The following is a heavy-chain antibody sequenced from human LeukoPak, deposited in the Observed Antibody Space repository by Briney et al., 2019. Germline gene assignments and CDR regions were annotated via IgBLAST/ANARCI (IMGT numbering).Heavy chain of an antibody. J-gene: IGHJ5*02. CDR3: ARLVGCGGTNCYSPDNWFDP. Sequence: GASVKVSCKASGYPFNSYHFNWVRQATAHGLEWMGWMNPNSGSTDSAQKFQGRVTMTANTSISTAYMELNNLRSEDTAVYYCARLVGCGGTNCYSPDNWFDPWGQGTLVTVSS. CDR2: MNPNSGST. V-gene: IGHV1-8*01. D-gene: IGHD2-2*01. CDR1: GYPFNSYH.